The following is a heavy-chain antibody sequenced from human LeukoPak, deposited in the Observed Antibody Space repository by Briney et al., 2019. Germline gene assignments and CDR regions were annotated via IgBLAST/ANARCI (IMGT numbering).Heavy chain of an antibody. Sequence: KPSETLSLTCSVSGDSISSRTYYWTWIRQHPEKGLEWIGYIWNSGSTNYNPDLKSRVTISVDTSKNQFSLKLTSVTAADTAIYYCARDVSSMFPNWFDPWGQGILVIVSS. J-gene: IGHJ5*02. CDR1: GDSISSRTYY. V-gene: IGHV4-31*03. CDR3: ARDVSSMFPNWFDP. CDR2: IWNSGST. D-gene: IGHD6-6*01.